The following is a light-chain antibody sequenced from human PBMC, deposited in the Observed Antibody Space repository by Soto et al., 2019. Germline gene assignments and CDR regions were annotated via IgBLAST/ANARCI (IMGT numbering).Light chain of an antibody. Sequence: VLTQSPDTLSLSPGERATLSCRASERISSNFLAWYQQRPGQAPRLLIYGASTRASVIPDRFSGSGSGTDFALTISRLEPEDFAVFYCQQYGTSPFTFGPGTTVEIK. CDR1: ERISSNF. V-gene: IGKV3-20*01. J-gene: IGKJ3*01. CDR2: GAS. CDR3: QQYGTSPFT.